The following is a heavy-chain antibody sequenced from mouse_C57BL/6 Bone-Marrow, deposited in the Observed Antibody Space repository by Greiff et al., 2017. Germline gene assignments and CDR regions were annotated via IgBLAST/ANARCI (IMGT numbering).Heavy chain of an antibody. CDR3: ARHAIYYDYVGYYYAMDY. Sequence: EVQLVESGGDLVKPGGSLKLSCAASGFTFSSYGMSWVRQTPDTRLEWVATISSGGSYTYYPDSVKGRFTNSRDNAKNTLYLHMSSLKSEDTAMYYCARHAIYYDYVGYYYAMDYWGQGTSVTVSS. V-gene: IGHV5-6*01. CDR2: ISSGGSYT. J-gene: IGHJ4*01. CDR1: GFTFSSYG. D-gene: IGHD2-4*01.